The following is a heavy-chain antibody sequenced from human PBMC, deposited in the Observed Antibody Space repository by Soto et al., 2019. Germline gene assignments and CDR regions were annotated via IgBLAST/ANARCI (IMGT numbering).Heavy chain of an antibody. CDR1: GGSISSGDYY. CDR3: ARDKGGRAQLWLLPQQSLGNWFDP. V-gene: IGHV4-30-4*01. Sequence: PSETLSLTCTVSGGSISSGDYYWSWIHQPPGKGLEWIGYIYYSGSTYYNPSLKSRVTISVDTSKNQFSLKLSSVTAADTAVYYCARDKGGRAQLWLLPQQSLGNWFDPWGQGTLVTVSS. J-gene: IGHJ5*02. D-gene: IGHD5-18*01. CDR2: IYYSGST.